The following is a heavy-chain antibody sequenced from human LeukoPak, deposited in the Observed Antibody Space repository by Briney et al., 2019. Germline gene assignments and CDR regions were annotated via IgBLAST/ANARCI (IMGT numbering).Heavy chain of an antibody. CDR2: IYYSGST. CDR3: ASLQNGGYSNYAIGY. V-gene: IGHV4-30-4*08. D-gene: IGHD4-11*01. Sequence: SETLSLTCTVSGGSISSGDYYWSWIRQPPGKGREWIGDIYYSGSTYYNPSLKSRVTISVDTSKNQFTLKLSSVTAADTAVYYCASLQNGGYSNYAIGYWGQGTLVTVSS. CDR1: GGSISSGDYY. J-gene: IGHJ4*02.